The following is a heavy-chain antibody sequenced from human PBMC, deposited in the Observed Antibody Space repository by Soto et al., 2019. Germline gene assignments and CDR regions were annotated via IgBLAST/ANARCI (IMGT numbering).Heavy chain of an antibody. V-gene: IGHV1-8*01. D-gene: IGHD2-15*01. CDR3: ARVGGYCSGGSCSTPYYYYYYGMDV. CDR2: MNPNSGNT. Sequence: ASVKVSCKASGYTFTNFGISWVRQAPGQGLEWMGWMNPNSGNTGYAQKFQGRVTMTRNTSISTAYMELSSLRSEDTAVYYCARVGGYCSGGSCSTPYYYYYYGMDVWGQGTTVTVSS. CDR1: GYTFTNFG. J-gene: IGHJ6*02.